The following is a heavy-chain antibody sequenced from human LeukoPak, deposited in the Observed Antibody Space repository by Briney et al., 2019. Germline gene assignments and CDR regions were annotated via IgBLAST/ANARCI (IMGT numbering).Heavy chain of an antibody. CDR3: ARSSSNPSSSWYS. D-gene: IGHD6-13*01. V-gene: IGHV4-39*07. J-gene: IGHJ5*02. Sequence: NPSETLSLTCTVSGDSITSSSYYWGWIRQPPGKGLEWIGTMYYTGTIYYNPSLKSRVTISVDTSKNQFSLKLSSVTAADTAVYYCARSSSNPSSSWYSWGQGTLVTVSS. CDR2: MYYTGTI. CDR1: GDSITSSSYY.